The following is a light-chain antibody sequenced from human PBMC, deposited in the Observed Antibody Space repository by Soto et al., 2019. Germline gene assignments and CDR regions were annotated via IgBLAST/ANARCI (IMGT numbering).Light chain of an antibody. CDR1: SSDVGGYNF. J-gene: IGLJ1*01. CDR2: EVS. CDR3: SSYAASVYV. V-gene: IGLV2-8*01. Sequence: QSALTQPPSASGSPGQSVTISCTGTSSDVGGYNFVSWFQQHPGKGPKLIMYEVSKRPSGVPDRFAGSKSGNTASPTVSGLQADDEADYYCSSYAASVYVFGTGTKLTVL.